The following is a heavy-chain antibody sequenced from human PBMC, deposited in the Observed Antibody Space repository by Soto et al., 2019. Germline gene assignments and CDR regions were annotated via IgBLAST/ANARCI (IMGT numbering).Heavy chain of an antibody. D-gene: IGHD6-6*01. CDR2: VYINGSA. Sequence: SETLSLTCTVSGGSISSYYWSWIRQPAAKGLELIGRVYINGSANYNPSLKSRVTMSVDTYKNQFSLKLSSVTAADPAVSDCARDQEQLEFIAVVGWFDPWGQGTLVTVSS. J-gene: IGHJ5*02. CDR1: GGSISSYY. V-gene: IGHV4-4*07. CDR3: ARDQEQLEFIAVVGWFDP.